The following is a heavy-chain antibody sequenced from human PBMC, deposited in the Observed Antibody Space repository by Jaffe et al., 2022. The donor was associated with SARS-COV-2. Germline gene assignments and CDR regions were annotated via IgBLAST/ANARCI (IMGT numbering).Heavy chain of an antibody. Sequence: QLQLQESGPGLVKPSETLSLTCTVSGGSISSSSYYWGWIRQPPGKGLEWIGSIYYSGSTYYNPSLKSRVTISVDTSKNQFSLKLSSVTAADTAVYYCARLMVDDWNQQTYYYGMDVWGQGTTVTVSS. V-gene: IGHV4-39*01. J-gene: IGHJ6*02. D-gene: IGHD1-1*01. CDR1: GGSISSSSYY. CDR2: IYYSGST. CDR3: ARLMVDDWNQQTYYYGMDV.